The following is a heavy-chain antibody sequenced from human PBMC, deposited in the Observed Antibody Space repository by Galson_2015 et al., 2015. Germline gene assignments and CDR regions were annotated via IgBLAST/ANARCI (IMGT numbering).Heavy chain of an antibody. J-gene: IGHJ3*02. V-gene: IGHV1-2*04. CDR1: GYTFTDYY. Sequence: SVKVSCKASGYTFTDYYMHWVRQAPGQGLEWMGWLNPNSGGTNYAQKFQDWVTMTRDTSINTAYMDLSRLRSDGTAMYYCARGRWNDAFDIWGQGTMVTVSS. CDR2: LNPNSGGT. CDR3: ARGRWNDAFDI. D-gene: IGHD5-24*01.